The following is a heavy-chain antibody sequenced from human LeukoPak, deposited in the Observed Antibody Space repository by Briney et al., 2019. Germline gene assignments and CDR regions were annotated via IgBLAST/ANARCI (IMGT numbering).Heavy chain of an antibody. J-gene: IGHJ4*02. CDR3: ARDRKYYCDY. CDR1: GFPFTSFS. CDR2: ISSDGRNK. V-gene: IGHV3-30*04. Sequence: PWGSLSLTCSASGFPFTSFSLHWVRLAPGKGLEWVAFISSDGRNKFSADSVRARFTISRDNSNNMLYLQMNSLRTEDTAVYYCARDRKYYCDYWGEGTLVTVSS.